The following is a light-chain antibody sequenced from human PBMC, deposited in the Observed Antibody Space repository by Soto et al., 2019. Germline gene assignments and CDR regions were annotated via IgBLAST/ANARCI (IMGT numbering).Light chain of an antibody. CDR2: DTS. Sequence: EIVLTQSPATLSLSPGERATLSCRASQSISSHLAWYQQKPGQAPRLLMFDTSNRATGIPARFSGSGSGTDFTRTISSLEPEDLAVYYCQQLVNWPLTCGGGTRVEIK. CDR1: QSISSH. V-gene: IGKV3-11*01. J-gene: IGKJ4*01. CDR3: QQLVNWPLT.